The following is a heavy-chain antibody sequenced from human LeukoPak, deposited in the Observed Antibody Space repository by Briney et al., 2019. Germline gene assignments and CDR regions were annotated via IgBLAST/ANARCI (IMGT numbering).Heavy chain of an antibody. V-gene: IGHV3-48*02. CDR2: ISSSGSIL. CDR1: GFTFSSYS. CDR3: ARFSSSWLDY. Sequence: GGSLRLSCTASGFTFSSYSMNWVRQAPGKGLEWVSYISSSGSILYYADSLKGRFTISRDNAKNSLYLQMNSLRDKDTAVYYCARFSSSWLDYWGQGTLVTVSS. D-gene: IGHD6-13*01. J-gene: IGHJ4*02.